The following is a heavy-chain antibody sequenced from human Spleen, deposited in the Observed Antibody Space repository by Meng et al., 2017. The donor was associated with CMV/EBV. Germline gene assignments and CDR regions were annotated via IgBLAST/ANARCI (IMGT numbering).Heavy chain of an antibody. J-gene: IGHJ5*02. CDR1: GFTFSNYA. V-gene: IGHV3-23*01. CDR3: ARHLVGANTT. Sequence: GESLKISCAASGFTFSNYAMSWVRQVPGKGLEWVSSISGSDGSTYHADSLKGRFTISRDNSKNTLYLQMNSLRVEDTAVYYCARHLVGANTTWGQGTLVTVSS. CDR2: ISGSDGST. D-gene: IGHD1-26*01.